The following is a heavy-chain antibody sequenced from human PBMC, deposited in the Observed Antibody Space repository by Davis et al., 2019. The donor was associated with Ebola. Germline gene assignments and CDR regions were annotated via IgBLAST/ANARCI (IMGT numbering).Heavy chain of an antibody. CDR2: IYYSENT. CDR1: GGSISSYY. J-gene: IGHJ4*02. CDR3: ARQDFLGYYDSSGYYGGPSYFDY. V-gene: IGHV4-59*08. Sequence: SEPLSLTCTVSGGSISSYYWSWIRQPPGKGLEWIGYIYYSENTYYNPSLKSRVTISLDTSKNQFSLKLSSVTAADTAVYYCARQDFLGYYDSSGYYGGPSYFDYWGQGTLVTVSS. D-gene: IGHD3-22*01.